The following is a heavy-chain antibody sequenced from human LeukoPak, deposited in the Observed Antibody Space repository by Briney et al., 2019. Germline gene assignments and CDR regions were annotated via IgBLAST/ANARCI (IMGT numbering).Heavy chain of an antibody. CDR1: GFTVSSNY. CDR3: ARRELLGYSYGLRTFNI. J-gene: IGHJ3*02. V-gene: IGHV3-66*04. D-gene: IGHD5-18*01. Sequence: GGSLRLSCATSGFTVSSNYMSWVRQAPGKGLEWVSVIYSGGIYNDGTTNYGDSVKGRFTISRDNSKNTLYLQMNSLRAEDTAVYYCARRELLGYSYGLRTFNIWGQGTTVTVSS. CDR2: IYSGGIYNDGTT.